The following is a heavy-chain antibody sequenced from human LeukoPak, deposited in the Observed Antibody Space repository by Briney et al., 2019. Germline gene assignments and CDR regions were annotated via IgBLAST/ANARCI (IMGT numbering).Heavy chain of an antibody. V-gene: IGHV3-21*01. D-gene: IGHD4-17*01. CDR1: GFTFSSYS. Sequence: PWGSLTLSCAASGFTFSSYSMNWVRQAPGKGLEWVSSISSRSSYIYYADSVKGRITISRDNAKNSLYLQMNSLRAEDTAVYYCARGSTLTTGLYYFDYWGQGTLVTVSS. CDR3: ARGSTLTTGLYYFDY. CDR2: ISSRSSYI. J-gene: IGHJ4*02.